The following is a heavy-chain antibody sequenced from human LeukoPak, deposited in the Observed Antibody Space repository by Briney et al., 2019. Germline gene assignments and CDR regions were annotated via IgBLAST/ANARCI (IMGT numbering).Heavy chain of an antibody. V-gene: IGHV1-18*01. CDR1: GYTFTSYG. CDR2: ISAYNGNT. Sequence: ASVKVSCKASGYTFTSYGISWVRQAPGQGLEWMGWISAYNGNTNYARKLQGRVTMTTDTSTSTAYMELRSLRSDDTAVYYCARDRIAVAPILFDYWGQGTLVTVSS. J-gene: IGHJ4*02. CDR3: ARDRIAVAPILFDY. D-gene: IGHD6-19*01.